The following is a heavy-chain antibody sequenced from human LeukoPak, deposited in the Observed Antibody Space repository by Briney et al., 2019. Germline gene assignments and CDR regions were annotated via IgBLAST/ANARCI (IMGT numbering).Heavy chain of an antibody. V-gene: IGHV1-8*01. Sequence: GASVKVSCKASGYTFTSHDIDWVRQAARQGLEWMGWMNPNSGNTAYAQKFQGRVTMTRDTSINTAYMELNSLTSEDTAVYYCARAMVHRNWFDPWGQGTLVTVSS. D-gene: IGHD2-8*01. J-gene: IGHJ5*02. CDR3: ARAMVHRNWFDP. CDR1: GYTFTSHD. CDR2: MNPNSGNT.